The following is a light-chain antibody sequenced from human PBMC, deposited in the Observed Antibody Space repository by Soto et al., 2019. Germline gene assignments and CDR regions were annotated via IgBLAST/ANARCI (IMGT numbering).Light chain of an antibody. V-gene: IGLV4-60*02. CDR2: LEGSGSY. Sequence: QLVLTQSSSASASLGSSVKLTCTLSSGHSSYIIAWHQQQPGKGPRYLMKLEGSGSYNKGSGVPDRFSGSSSGAERYLTISNLQFEDEADYYCETWDSNTLVFGGGTKLTVL. CDR1: SGHSSYI. CDR3: ETWDSNTLV. J-gene: IGLJ2*01.